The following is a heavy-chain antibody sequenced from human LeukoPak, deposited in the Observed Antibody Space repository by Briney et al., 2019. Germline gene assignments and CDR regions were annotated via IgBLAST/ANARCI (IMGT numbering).Heavy chain of an antibody. CDR1: GFTFSSYT. CDR2: IAGSSGYI. D-gene: IGHD2-21*02. V-gene: IGHV3-21*01. J-gene: IGHJ4*01. CDR3: ARDRGAYCGGDCYLGFDY. Sequence: GGSLRLSCAASGFTFSSYTMNWVRQAPGKGLEWVSSIAGSSGYISYADSVKGRFTISRDNAKKSLYLQMTSLTAEDTAVYCCARDRGAYCGGDCYLGFDYWGRGTLVTASS.